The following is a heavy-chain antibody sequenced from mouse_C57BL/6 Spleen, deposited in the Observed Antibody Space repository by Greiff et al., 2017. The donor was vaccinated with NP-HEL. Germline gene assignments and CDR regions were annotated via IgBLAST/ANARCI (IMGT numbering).Heavy chain of an antibody. CDR2: IYPGDGDT. V-gene: IGHV1-82*01. J-gene: IGHJ4*01. CDR1: GYAFSSSW. CDR3: AGGYYYAMDY. Sequence: VHLVESGPELVKPGASVKISCKASGYAFSSSWMNWVKQRPGKGLEWIGRIYPGDGDTNYNGKFKGKATLTADKSSSTAYMQLSSLTFEDSAVYFCAGGYYYAMDYWGQGTSVTVSS.